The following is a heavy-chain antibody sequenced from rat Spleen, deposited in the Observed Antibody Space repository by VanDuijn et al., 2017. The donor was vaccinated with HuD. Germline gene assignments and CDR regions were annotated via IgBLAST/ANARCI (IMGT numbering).Heavy chain of an antibody. V-gene: IGHV2-63*01. D-gene: IGHD1-12*03. Sequence: QVQLKESGPGLVQPSQTLSLTCPVSGFSLTSYNVHWVRQPPGKGLEWMGRMRYNGDTSYNSALKSRLSISRDTSKNQVFLKMNSLQTEDTATYYCARDWHYDGYSGWFAYWGQGTLVTVSS. CDR3: ARDWHYDGYSGWFAY. CDR1: GFSLTSYN. CDR2: MRYNGDT. J-gene: IGHJ3*01.